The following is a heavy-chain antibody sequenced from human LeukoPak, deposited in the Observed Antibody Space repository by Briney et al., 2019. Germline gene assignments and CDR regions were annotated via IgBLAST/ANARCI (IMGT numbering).Heavy chain of an antibody. V-gene: IGHV3-23*01. D-gene: IGHD5-24*01. J-gene: IGHJ4*02. CDR3: AKEASQDEYYFDY. CDR1: GFTFNSYT. CDR2: ISDSGYST. Sequence: PGGSLRLSCAASGFTFNSYTMSWVRQAPGKGLEWVSAISDSGYSTYYADSVKGRFTISRDNSKNTLYLQMNSLRAEDMALYYCAKEASQDEYYFDYWGQGTLVTVSS.